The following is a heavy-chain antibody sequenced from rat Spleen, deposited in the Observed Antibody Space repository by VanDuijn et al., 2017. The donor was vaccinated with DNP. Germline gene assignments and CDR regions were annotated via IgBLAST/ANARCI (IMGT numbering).Heavy chain of an antibody. Sequence: EVKLVESGGGLVQPGRSLKLSCAASGCNFNDHWMGWVRPAPGKGLEWIGHIHKDSRTINYIPSLKDKFTITRDNAQNNLYLQMNKLGSEDTGIYYCAKGPNFGGWSDYFDYWGQGVMVTVSS. CDR2: IHKDSRTI. V-gene: IGHV4-2*01. CDR1: GCNFNDHW. D-gene: IGHD1-11*01. J-gene: IGHJ2*01. CDR3: AKGPNFGGWSDYFDY.